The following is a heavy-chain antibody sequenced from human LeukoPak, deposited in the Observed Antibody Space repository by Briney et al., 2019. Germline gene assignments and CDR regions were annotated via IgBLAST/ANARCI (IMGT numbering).Heavy chain of an antibody. CDR2: INPNSGGT. J-gene: IGHJ6*02. D-gene: IGHD3-22*01. Sequence: ASVKVSCKASGYTFTGYYMHWVRQAPGQGLEWMGWINPNSGGTNYAQKFQGRVTMTRDTSISTAYMELSRLRSDDTAMYYCARVKITMIVVVITEDYYYGMDVWGQGTTVTVSS. V-gene: IGHV1-2*02. CDR3: ARVKITMIVVVITEDYYYGMDV. CDR1: GYTFTGYY.